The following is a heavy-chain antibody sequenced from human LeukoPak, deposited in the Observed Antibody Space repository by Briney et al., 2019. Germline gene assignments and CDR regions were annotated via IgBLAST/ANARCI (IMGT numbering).Heavy chain of an antibody. V-gene: IGHV3-48*01. CDR1: GFTFSSYS. CDR3: ARPYDSSGYRPTHDAFDI. J-gene: IGHJ3*02. D-gene: IGHD3-22*01. Sequence: GGSLRLSCAASGFTFSSYSMNWVRQAPGKGLEWVSYISSSSSTIYYADSVKGRFTISRDNAKNSLYLQINSLRAEDTAVYYCARPYDSSGYRPTHDAFDIWGQGTMVTVSS. CDR2: ISSSSSTI.